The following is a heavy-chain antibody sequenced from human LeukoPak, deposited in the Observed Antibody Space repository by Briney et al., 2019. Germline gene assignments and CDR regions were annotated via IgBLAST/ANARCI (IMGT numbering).Heavy chain of an antibody. Sequence: GGSLRLSCAASGFTFSSYAMSWVRQAPGKGLEWVSAISGSGGSTYYADSVKGRFTISRDNSKNTLYLQMNSLRAEDTAVYYCAKDQEMASNYYYYYMDVWGKGTTVTVSS. CDR2: ISGSGGST. CDR3: AKDQEMASNYYYYYMDV. J-gene: IGHJ6*03. V-gene: IGHV3-23*01. CDR1: GFTFSSYA. D-gene: IGHD5-24*01.